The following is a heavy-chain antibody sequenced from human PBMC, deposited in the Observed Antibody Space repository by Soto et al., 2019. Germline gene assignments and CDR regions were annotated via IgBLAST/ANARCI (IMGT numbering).Heavy chain of an antibody. V-gene: IGHV4-59*01. CDR2: IYYSGST. Sequence: SETLSLTCTVSGGSISSYYWSWIRQPPGKGLEWIGYIYYSGSTNYNPSLKSRVTISVDTSKNQFSLKLSSVTAADTAVYYCARDSPGYSSGSPYNWFDPWGQGTLVTVSS. J-gene: IGHJ5*02. D-gene: IGHD6-19*01. CDR3: ARDSPGYSSGSPYNWFDP. CDR1: GGSISSYY.